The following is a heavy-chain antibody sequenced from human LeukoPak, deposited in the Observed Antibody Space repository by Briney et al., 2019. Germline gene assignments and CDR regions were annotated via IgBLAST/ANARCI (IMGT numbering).Heavy chain of an antibody. V-gene: IGHV3-66*01. CDR2: IYSGGST. Sequence: PGGSLRLSCAASGFTVSTNYMSWVRQAPGKGLEWVSVIYSGGSTYYADSVKGRFTISRDNAKNSLYLQMNSLRAEDTAVYYCARDYYYGSGSSKYDYWGQGTLVTVSS. D-gene: IGHD3-10*01. CDR1: GFTVSTNY. J-gene: IGHJ4*02. CDR3: ARDYYYGSGSSKYDY.